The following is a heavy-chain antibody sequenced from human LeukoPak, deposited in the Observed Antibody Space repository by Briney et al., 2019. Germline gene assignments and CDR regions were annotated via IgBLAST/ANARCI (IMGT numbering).Heavy chain of an antibody. CDR3: ARARYCSSTNCYKDY. V-gene: IGHV3-7*01. CDR2: IKQDGSEK. CDR1: GFTFSTYW. Sequence: GSLRLSCAASGFTFSTYWMSWVRRAPGKGLEWVANIKQDGSEKYYVDSVKGRFTISRDNAKNSLYLRMDSLRAEDTAVYYCARARYCSSTNCYKDYWGQGTLVTVSS. D-gene: IGHD2-2*02. J-gene: IGHJ4*02.